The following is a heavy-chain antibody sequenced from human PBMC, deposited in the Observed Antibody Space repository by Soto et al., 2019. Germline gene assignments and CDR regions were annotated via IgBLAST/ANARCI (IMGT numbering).Heavy chain of an antibody. D-gene: IGHD1-26*01. J-gene: IGHJ4*02. Sequence: QVHLQESGPGLVKPSQTLSLSCTVSNGPINSADYYWSWIRQAPGKGLEWIGYIYYSGSASYNPTLNCRVSISLDPSKNQFSLSLRSVTAADTAVYFCSRSFRVGSTPHYLDYWGQGTLVTVSS. CDR3: SRSFRVGSTPHYLDY. CDR2: IYYSGSA. V-gene: IGHV4-30-4*01. CDR1: NGPINSADYY.